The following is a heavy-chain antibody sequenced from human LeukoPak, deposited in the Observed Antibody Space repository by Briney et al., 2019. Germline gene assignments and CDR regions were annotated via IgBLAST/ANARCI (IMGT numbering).Heavy chain of an antibody. CDR3: ARVVFDSSFGETYHFDY. J-gene: IGHJ4*02. D-gene: IGHD6-6*01. Sequence: GESLKISCKGSGYSFTSYWIGWVRQMPGKGLEWMGIIYPGDSDTRYSPSFQGQVTISADKSISTAYLQWSSLKASDTAMYYCARVVFDSSFGETYHFDYWGQGTPVTVSS. CDR1: GYSFTSYW. CDR2: IYPGDSDT. V-gene: IGHV5-51*01.